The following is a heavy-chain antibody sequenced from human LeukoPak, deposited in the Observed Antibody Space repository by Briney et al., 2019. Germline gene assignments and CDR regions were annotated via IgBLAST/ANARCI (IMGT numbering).Heavy chain of an antibody. V-gene: IGHV4-59*01. J-gene: IGHJ6*03. CDR1: GGSISSYY. D-gene: IGHD3/OR15-3a*01. CDR3: GRVVYSLRDDFWTGCSWGEDYYNMEV. Sequence: SETLSLTCTVSGGSISSYYWNWIRQPPRQGMEWIGYVCYSGSTNYNPSLKSRVTISVDTSTSQFSLKLSSVTAADTAVYYCGRVVYSLRDDFWTGCSWGEDYYNMEVWGRGTTVTVSS. CDR2: VCYSGST.